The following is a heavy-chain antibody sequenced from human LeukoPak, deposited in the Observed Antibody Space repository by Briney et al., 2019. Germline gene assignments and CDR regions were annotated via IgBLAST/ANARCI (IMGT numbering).Heavy chain of an antibody. CDR2: VDPEDGET. V-gene: IGHV1-69-2*01. CDR3: ATFNGYTGTYYFDY. CDR1: GYTFTDYY. Sequence: ASVKVSCKVSGYTFTDYYMHWVQQAPGKGLEWMGLVDPEDGETIYAEKFQGRVTITADTSTDTAYVELSSLRSEDTAVYYCATFNGYTGTYYFDYWGQGTLVTVSS. D-gene: IGHD1-1*01. J-gene: IGHJ4*02.